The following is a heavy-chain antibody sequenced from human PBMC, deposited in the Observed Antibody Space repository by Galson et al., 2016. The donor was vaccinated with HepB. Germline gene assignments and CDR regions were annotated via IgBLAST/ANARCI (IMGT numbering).Heavy chain of an antibody. CDR1: GGSFNDYY. CDR3: ARGTRYNWNYVDY. Sequence: ETLSLTCTISGGSFNDYYWSWIRQSPGKGLEWIGEINHSGSTNYNPSLKSRVTISLDTSKNQFSLNLTSVTAADTAVYYCARGTRYNWNYVDYWGPGTLVTVSS. V-gene: IGHV4-34*01. CDR2: INHSGST. J-gene: IGHJ4*02. D-gene: IGHD1-7*01.